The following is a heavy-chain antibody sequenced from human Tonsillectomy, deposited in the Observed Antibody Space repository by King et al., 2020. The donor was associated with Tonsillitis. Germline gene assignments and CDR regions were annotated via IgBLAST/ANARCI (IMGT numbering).Heavy chain of an antibody. Sequence: QLVQSGAEVKKPGASVKVSCKASGYTFTSYGISWVRQAPGQGLEWMGWISAYNGNTNYAQKLQGRVTMTTDTSTSTAYMGLRSLRSADTAVYYCARDPGAVAGMGYYYYYYMDVWGKGTTVTVSS. V-gene: IGHV1-18*01. CDR3: ARDPGAVAGMGYYYYYYMDV. J-gene: IGHJ6*03. CDR1: GYTFTSYG. CDR2: ISAYNGNT. D-gene: IGHD6-19*01.